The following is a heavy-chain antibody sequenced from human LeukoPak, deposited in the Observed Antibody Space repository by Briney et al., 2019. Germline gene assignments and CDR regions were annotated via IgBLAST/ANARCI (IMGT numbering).Heavy chain of an antibody. Sequence: SETLSLTCTVSGGSITSGGYYWSWIRQHPGKGLEWIGYIYYSGSTYYNPSLKSRVTISVDTSKNQFSLKLSSVTAADTAVYYCARRGFKAGYGMDVWGQGTTVTVSS. J-gene: IGHJ6*02. D-gene: IGHD6-13*01. CDR2: IYYSGST. V-gene: IGHV4-31*03. CDR1: GGSITSGGYY. CDR3: ARRGFKAGYGMDV.